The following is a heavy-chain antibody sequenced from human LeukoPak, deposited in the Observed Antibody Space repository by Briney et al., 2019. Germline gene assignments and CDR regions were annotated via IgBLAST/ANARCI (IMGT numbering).Heavy chain of an antibody. D-gene: IGHD3-22*01. V-gene: IGHV3-33*01. CDR2: IWYDGSNK. CDR3: ARPHDSSGYYRYWFDY. CDR1: GFTFSSYG. J-gene: IGHJ4*02. Sequence: PGRSLRLSCAASGFTFSSYGMHWVRQAPGKGLEWVAVIWYDGSNKYYADSVKGRFTISRDNSKNTLYLQMNSLRAEDTAVHYCARPHDSSGYYRYWFDYWGQGTLVTVSS.